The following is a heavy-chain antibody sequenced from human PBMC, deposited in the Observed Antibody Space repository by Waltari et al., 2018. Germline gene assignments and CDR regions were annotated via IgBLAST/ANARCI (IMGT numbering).Heavy chain of an antibody. Sequence: QVQLVESGGGVVQPGRSLRLSCAASGFTFSSYAMHWVRLAPGKGLEWVAVISYDGSNKYYADSVKGRFTISRDNSKNTLYLQMNSLRAEDTAVYYCARDKAIWSWLYVFDYWGQGTLVTVSS. CDR3: ARDKAIWSWLYVFDY. CDR2: ISYDGSNK. CDR1: GFTFSSYA. D-gene: IGHD3-3*01. J-gene: IGHJ4*02. V-gene: IGHV3-30-3*01.